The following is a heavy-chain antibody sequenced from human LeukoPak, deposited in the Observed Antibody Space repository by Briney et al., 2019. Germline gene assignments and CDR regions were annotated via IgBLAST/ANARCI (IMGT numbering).Heavy chain of an antibody. J-gene: IGHJ1*01. CDR2: IYYSGST. CDR3: ARGYGYSYGLYFQH. Sequence: SQTLSLTCTVSGGSISSGDYYWSWIRQPPGKGLEWIGYIYYSGSTYYNPSLKSRVTISVDTSKNQFSLKLSSVTAADTAVYYCARGYGYSYGLYFQHWGQGTLVTVSS. D-gene: IGHD5-18*01. V-gene: IGHV4-30-4*01. CDR1: GGSISSGDYY.